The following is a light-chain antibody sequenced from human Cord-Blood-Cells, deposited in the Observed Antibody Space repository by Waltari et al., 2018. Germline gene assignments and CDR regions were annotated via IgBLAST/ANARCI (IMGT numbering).Light chain of an antibody. CDR1: SSDVGGYNY. Sequence: QSALPQPASVSGSPGPSITISCTGTSSDVGGYNYVSWYQQPPGKAPKLMIYDVSNRPSGVSNRFSGSKSGNTASLTISGLQAEDEADYYCSSYTSSSTWVFGGGTKLTVL. CDR2: DVS. V-gene: IGLV2-14*01. CDR3: SSYTSSSTWV. J-gene: IGLJ3*02.